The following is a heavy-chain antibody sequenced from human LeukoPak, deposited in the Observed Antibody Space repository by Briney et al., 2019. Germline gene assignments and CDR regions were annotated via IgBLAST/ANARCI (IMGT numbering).Heavy chain of an antibody. D-gene: IGHD5-24*01. Sequence: ASVKVSCKASGYTFTRYYLHWVRQAPGQGLEWMGIIFPSAGNTNYAQKFQGRVTMTRDMSTSTVYMELSSLRSEDTAVYYCARGGGDGYNFIDYWGQGTLVTVSS. CDR2: IFPSAGNT. CDR1: GYTFTRYY. J-gene: IGHJ4*02. V-gene: IGHV1-46*01. CDR3: ARGGGDGYNFIDY.